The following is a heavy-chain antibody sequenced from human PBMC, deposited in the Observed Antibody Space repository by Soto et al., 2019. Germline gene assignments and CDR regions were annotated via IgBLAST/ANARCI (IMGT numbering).Heavy chain of an antibody. J-gene: IGHJ4*02. Sequence: SETLSLTCAVYGGSFSGYYWSWIRQPPGKGLEWIGEINHSGSTNYNPSLKSRVTISVDTSKNQFSLKLSSVTAADTAVYYCARGPRLLWFGESPSDPRPIDYWGQGTLVT. CDR3: ARGPRLLWFGESPSDPRPIDY. CDR1: GGSFSGYY. D-gene: IGHD3-10*01. V-gene: IGHV4-34*01. CDR2: INHSGST.